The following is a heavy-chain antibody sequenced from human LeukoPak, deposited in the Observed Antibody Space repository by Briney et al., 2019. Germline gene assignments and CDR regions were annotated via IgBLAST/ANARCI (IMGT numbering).Heavy chain of an antibody. J-gene: IGHJ4*02. CDR3: VKQDYYDPYYFDS. D-gene: IGHD3-22*01. CDR2: LSGSGGST. V-gene: IGHV3-23*01. CDR1: GFTFSSYA. Sequence: GGSLRLSCAASGFTFSSYAMSWVRQAPGKGLEWVSVLSGSGGSTDYADSVKGRFTISRDNSKNTLYLQMNSLRAEDTAVYYCVKQDYYDPYYFDSWGQGTLVTVSS.